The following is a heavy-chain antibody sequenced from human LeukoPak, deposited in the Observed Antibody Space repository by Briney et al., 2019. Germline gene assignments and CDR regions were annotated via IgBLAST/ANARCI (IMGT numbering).Heavy chain of an antibody. CDR3: ATTFSTTMVFYYMDV. D-gene: IGHD5-18*01. J-gene: IGHJ6*03. CDR1: RYTLTELS. V-gene: IGHV1-24*01. CDR2: FDPEDGET. Sequence: ASVNVSCKVSRYTLTELSMHWVRQAPGKGLEWMGGFDPEDGETIYAQKFQGRVTMTEDTSTDTAYMELSSLRSEDTAVYYCATTFSTTMVFYYMDVWGKGTTVTVSS.